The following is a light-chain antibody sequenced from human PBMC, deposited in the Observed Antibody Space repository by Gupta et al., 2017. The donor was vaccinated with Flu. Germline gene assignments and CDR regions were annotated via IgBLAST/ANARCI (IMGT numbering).Light chain of an antibody. CDR2: LNSDGSH. CDR3: QTWGTGIRV. CDR1: SGNSSYA. J-gene: IGLJ3*02. V-gene: IGLV4-69*01. Sequence: QLVLTQSPSASASLGASVKLTCTLSSGNSSYAIAWHQQQPEKGPRYLMKLNSDGSHSKGDGIPDRFSGSSSGAARYLTISSLQSEDEAYYYCQTWGTGIRVFGGGTKLTVL.